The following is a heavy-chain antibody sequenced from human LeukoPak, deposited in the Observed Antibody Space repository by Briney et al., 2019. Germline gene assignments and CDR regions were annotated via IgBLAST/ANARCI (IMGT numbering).Heavy chain of an antibody. CDR2: ISSSSSYT. CDR3: ARGSRVWFGELLFDY. Sequence: GGSLRLSCAASGFTFSDYYMSWIRQAPGKGLEWVSYISSSSSYTNYADSVKGRFTISRDNAKNSLYLQMNSLRAEGTAVYYCARGSRVWFGELLFDYWGQGTLVTVSS. D-gene: IGHD3-10*01. J-gene: IGHJ4*02. CDR1: GFTFSDYY. V-gene: IGHV3-11*06.